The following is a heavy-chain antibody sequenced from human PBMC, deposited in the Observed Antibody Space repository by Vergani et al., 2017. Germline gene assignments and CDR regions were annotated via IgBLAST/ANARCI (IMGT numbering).Heavy chain of an antibody. V-gene: IGHV1-8*01. Sequence: QVQLVQSGAEVKKPGASVKVSCKAPGYTFTSYDINWVRQATGQGLEWMGWMNPNSGNTGYAQKFQGRVTMTRNTSISTAYMELSSLRSEDTAVYYCARASKYDDFWSGYSYYFYMDVWGKGTTVTVSS. D-gene: IGHD3-3*01. CDR3: ARASKYDDFWSGYSYYFYMDV. CDR2: MNPNSGNT. CDR1: GYTFTSYD. J-gene: IGHJ6*03.